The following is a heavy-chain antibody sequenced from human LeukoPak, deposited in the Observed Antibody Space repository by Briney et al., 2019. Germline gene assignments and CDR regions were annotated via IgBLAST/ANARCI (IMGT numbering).Heavy chain of an antibody. V-gene: IGHV3-30*02. CDR1: GFTFSSYG. CDR3: AKGGVYPYQGYYYYYMDV. Sequence: PGGSLRLSCAASGFTFSSYGMHWVRQAPGKGLEWVAFIRYDGSNKYYADSVKGRFTISRDNSKNTLYLQMNSLRAEDTAVYYCAKGGVYPYQGYYYYYMDVWGKGTTVTVSS. J-gene: IGHJ6*03. CDR2: IRYDGSNK. D-gene: IGHD2-2*01.